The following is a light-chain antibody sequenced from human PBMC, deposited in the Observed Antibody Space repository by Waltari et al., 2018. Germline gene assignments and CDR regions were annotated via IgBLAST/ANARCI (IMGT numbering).Light chain of an antibody. J-gene: IGLJ2*01. V-gene: IGLV2-14*03. CDR2: AVS. Sequence: QSALTQPASVSGSPGQSITISCTGTSSYVGGYNYVSWYQQRPGNGTKLLIYAVSSRPPGVSVRFSASKSGETAFLSISGLQAEDEADYYCASYRRSATLIFGGGTKVTVL. CDR1: SSYVGGYNY. CDR3: ASYRRSATLI.